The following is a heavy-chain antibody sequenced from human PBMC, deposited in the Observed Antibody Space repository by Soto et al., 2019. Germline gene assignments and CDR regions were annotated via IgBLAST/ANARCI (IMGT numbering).Heavy chain of an antibody. CDR1: GFSLSTSGVG. J-gene: IGHJ5*02. Sequence: SGPTLVNPTQTLTLTCTFSGFSLSTSGVGVGWIRQPPEKALEWLALLYWNDDKRYSPSLKSRLTITKDTSKSQVVLTMSNMDPVDTATYYCVSGSFPNWFDPRAQRIPVTVSS. CDR2: LYWNDDK. D-gene: IGHD3-10*01. CDR3: VSGSFPNWFDP. V-gene: IGHV2-5*01.